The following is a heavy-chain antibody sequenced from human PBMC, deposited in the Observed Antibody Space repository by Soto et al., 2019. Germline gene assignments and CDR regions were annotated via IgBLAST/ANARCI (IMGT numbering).Heavy chain of an antibody. D-gene: IGHD3-3*01. CDR3: ARRISTYYDFWSGYPSTGGAMDV. CDR2: ISYDGSNK. V-gene: IGHV3-30-3*01. Sequence: AGGSLRLSCAASGFTFSSYAMHWVRQAPGKGLEWVAVISYDGSNKYYADSVKGRFTISRDNSKNTLYLQMNSLRAEDTAVYYCARRISTYYDFWSGYPSTGGAMDVWGQGNTVTVS. J-gene: IGHJ6*02. CDR1: GFTFSSYA.